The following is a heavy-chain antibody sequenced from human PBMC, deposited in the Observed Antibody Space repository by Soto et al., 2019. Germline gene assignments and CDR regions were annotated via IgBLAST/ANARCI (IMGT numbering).Heavy chain of an antibody. CDR2: IYYSGST. J-gene: IGHJ5*02. Sequence: KASETLSLTCTVSGGSISSSSYYWGWIRQPPGKGLEWIGSIYYSGSTYYNPSLKSRVTISVDTSKNQFSLKLSSVTAADTAVYYCARPRVRGYDILTGYQNWFDPWGQGTLVTVSS. V-gene: IGHV4-39*01. D-gene: IGHD3-9*01. CDR1: GGSISSSSYY. CDR3: ARPRVRGYDILTGYQNWFDP.